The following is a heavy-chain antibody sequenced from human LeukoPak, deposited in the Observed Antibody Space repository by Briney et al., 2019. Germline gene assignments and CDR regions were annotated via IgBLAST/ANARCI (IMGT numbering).Heavy chain of an antibody. V-gene: IGHV3-33*01. D-gene: IGHD3-22*01. Sequence: GGSLRLSCAASGFTFSGYGMHWVRQAPGKGLGWVAVIWYDGSNKYYADSVKGRFTIPRDNSKNTLYLQMNSLRAEDTAVYYCARDSTQRTSSADYYDSSGYYYGPDYWGQGTLVTVSS. J-gene: IGHJ4*02. CDR2: IWYDGSNK. CDR3: ARDSTQRTSSADYYDSSGYYYGPDY. CDR1: GFTFSGYG.